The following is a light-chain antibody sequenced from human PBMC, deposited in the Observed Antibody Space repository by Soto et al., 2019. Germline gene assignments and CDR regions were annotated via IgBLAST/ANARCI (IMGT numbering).Light chain of an antibody. CDR1: QSVSSY. Sequence: EIVLIQSPATLSLSPGERSTLSCMASQSVSSYLAWYQQKPGQSPMLLIYDASNRATGIPPRFSGSGSGTDFTLTISSLETEDFEVYYCQQRSKWPLTFGGGTK. CDR2: DAS. V-gene: IGKV3-11*01. J-gene: IGKJ4*01. CDR3: QQRSKWPLT.